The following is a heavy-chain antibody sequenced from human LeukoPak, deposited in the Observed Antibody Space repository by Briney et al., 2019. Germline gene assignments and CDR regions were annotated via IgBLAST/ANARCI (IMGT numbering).Heavy chain of an antibody. J-gene: IGHJ4*02. CDR1: GGSISSSNYY. D-gene: IGHD3-10*01. V-gene: IGHV4-61*02. CDR3: ARGLWFGDENPPYFDY. Sequence: SETLSLTCSVSGGSISSSNYYWSWVRQPAGKGLEWIGRIYTSESTNYNPSLKSRVTISVDTSRNQFSLKLSSVTAADTAVYYCARGLWFGDENPPYFDYWGQGILVTVSS. CDR2: IYTSEST.